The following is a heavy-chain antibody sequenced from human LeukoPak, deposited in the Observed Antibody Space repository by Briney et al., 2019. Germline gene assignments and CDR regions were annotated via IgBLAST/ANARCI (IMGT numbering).Heavy chain of an antibody. CDR2: INHSGST. CDR3: ARRGGYSSSWTSRIPFDP. CDR1: GGSFSGYY. V-gene: IGHV4-34*01. J-gene: IGHJ5*02. D-gene: IGHD6-13*01. Sequence: SGTLSLTCAVYGGSFSGYYWSWIRQPPGKGLEWIGEINHSGSTNYNPSLKSRVTISADTSKNQFSLKLSSVTAADTAVYYCARRGGYSSSWTSRIPFDPWGQGTLVTVSS.